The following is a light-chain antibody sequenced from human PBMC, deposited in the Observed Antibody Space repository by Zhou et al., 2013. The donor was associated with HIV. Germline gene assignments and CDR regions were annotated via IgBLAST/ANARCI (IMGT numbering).Light chain of an antibody. V-gene: IGKV3-15*01. CDR3: QQSYSTLIT. J-gene: IGKJ5*01. CDR1: QSISTA. CDR2: GAS. Sequence: IVMTQSPATLSMSPGERATPSCRASQSISTALAWYQRRPGQAPRLLIYGASTRATDIPARFSGSGSGTDFTLTISSLQPEDFATYYCQQSYSTLITFGQGTRLEIK.